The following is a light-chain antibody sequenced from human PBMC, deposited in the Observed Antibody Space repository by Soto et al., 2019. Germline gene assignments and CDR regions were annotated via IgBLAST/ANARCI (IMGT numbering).Light chain of an antibody. CDR1: QHDIGAFPY. CDR2: AVT. V-gene: IGLV2-11*01. CDR3: CSYTASYLCV. J-gene: IGLJ3*02. Sequence: QSALTQPRSVSGVSGPSVPNPCNGTQHDIGAFPYVSWYQQVPGKAPKLMISAVTQRPSGVPDRFSGSKSGNTASLTISGLQADDEADYFCCSYTASYLCVFGGGT.